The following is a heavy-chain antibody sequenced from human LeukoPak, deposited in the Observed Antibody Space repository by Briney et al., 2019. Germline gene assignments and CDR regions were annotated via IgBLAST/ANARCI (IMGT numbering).Heavy chain of an antibody. V-gene: IGHV1-2*04. CDR1: GYTFTGYY. CDR2: INPNSGGT. J-gene: IGHJ5*02. Sequence: ASVKVSCKASGYTFTGYYMHWVRQAPGQGLEWMGWINPNSGGTNYAQKFQGWVTMTRDTSISTAYMELSGLRSDDTAVYYCARDNYGSGEANWFDPWGQGTLVTVSS. CDR3: ARDNYGSGEANWFDP. D-gene: IGHD3-10*01.